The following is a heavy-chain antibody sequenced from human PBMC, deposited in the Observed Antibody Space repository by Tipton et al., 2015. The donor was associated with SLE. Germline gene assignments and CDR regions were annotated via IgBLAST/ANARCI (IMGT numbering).Heavy chain of an antibody. Sequence: TLSLTCSVSGDSITSFYWSWFRQSTGRGLEWIGRVYSSGSANYNPALISRVSMSVDISKNQFFLTLRSVTAADTAVYFCARGDVDRGQGTLVTVSS. D-gene: IGHD5-24*01. J-gene: IGHJ4*02. CDR3: ARGDVD. V-gene: IGHV4-4*07. CDR2: VYSSGSA. CDR1: GDSITSFY.